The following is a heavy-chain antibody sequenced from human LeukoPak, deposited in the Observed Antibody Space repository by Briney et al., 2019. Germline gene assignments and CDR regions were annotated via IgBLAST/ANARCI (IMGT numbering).Heavy chain of an antibody. CDR2: ISSNGGST. V-gene: IGHV3-64*01. J-gene: IGHJ4*02. CDR3: ARAYEDYYDSSGYWGGVDY. Sequence: GGSLRLSCAACGFTFSSYAMHWVRQAPGKGLEYVSAISSNGGSTYYATSVKGRYTISRDNSKDTLYLQMGSLRAEDMAVYYCARAYEDYYDSSGYWGGVDYWGQGTLVTVSS. CDR1: GFTFSSYA. D-gene: IGHD3-22*01.